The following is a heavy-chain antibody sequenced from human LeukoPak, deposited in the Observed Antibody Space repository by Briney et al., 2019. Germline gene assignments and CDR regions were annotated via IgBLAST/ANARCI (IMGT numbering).Heavy chain of an antibody. Sequence: SETLSLTCTVSGGSISGYYWSWIRQPAGKALEWIGRIYSTGSTHYNPSLKSRVTMSVDTSKNQFSLKLSSVTAADAAVYYCARDGPKRGYFDYWGQGTLVTVSS. D-gene: IGHD3-10*01. CDR1: GGSISGYY. CDR2: IYSTGST. CDR3: ARDGPKRGYFDY. V-gene: IGHV4-4*07. J-gene: IGHJ4*02.